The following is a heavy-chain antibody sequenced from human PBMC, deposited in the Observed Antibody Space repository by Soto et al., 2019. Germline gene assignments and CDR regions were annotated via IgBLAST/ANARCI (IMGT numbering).Heavy chain of an antibody. CDR2: INHSGST. J-gene: IGHJ4*02. CDR1: GGSFSGYY. V-gene: IGHV4-34*01. Sequence: TSETLSLTCAVYGGSFSGYYWSWIRQPPGKGLEWIGEINHSGSTNYNPSLKSRVTISVDTSKNQFSLKLSSVTAADTAVYYCARGRYYDSSGSPTFDYWGQGTLVTVSS. D-gene: IGHD3-22*01. CDR3: ARGRYYDSSGSPTFDY.